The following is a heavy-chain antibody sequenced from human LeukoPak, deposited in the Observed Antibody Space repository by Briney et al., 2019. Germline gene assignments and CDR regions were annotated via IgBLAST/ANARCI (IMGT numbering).Heavy chain of an antibody. Sequence: SVKVSCKASGGTFISYAISWVRQAPGQGLEWRGRIIPIFGTANYAQKFQGRVTITTDESTSTAYMELSSLRSEDTAVYYCARDVHSSGWYQFDYWGQGTLVTVSS. D-gene: IGHD6-19*01. CDR3: ARDVHSSGWYQFDY. J-gene: IGHJ4*02. V-gene: IGHV1-69*05. CDR1: GGTFISYA. CDR2: IIPIFGTA.